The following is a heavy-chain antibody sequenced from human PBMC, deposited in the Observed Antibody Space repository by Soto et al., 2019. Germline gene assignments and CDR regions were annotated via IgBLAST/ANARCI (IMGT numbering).Heavy chain of an antibody. CDR2: IIPNLGIT. CDR1: GGTLSSYT. J-gene: IGHJ4*02. V-gene: IGHV1-69*08. D-gene: IGHD2-15*01. CDR3: ARDKRYCSGASCPDFDY. Sequence: QVQLVQSGAEVKKPGSSVKVSCKASGGTLSSYTVSWVRQAPGQGLEWMGRIIPNLGITNYAQKFQGRITIIVDKSTSTAYMELSSLRSEDTAVYSWARDKRYCSGASCPDFDYWGQGTLVTVSS.